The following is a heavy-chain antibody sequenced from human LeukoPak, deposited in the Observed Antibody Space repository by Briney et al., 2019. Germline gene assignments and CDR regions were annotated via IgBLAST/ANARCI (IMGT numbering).Heavy chain of an antibody. CDR1: GFTFSNYG. CDR3: AKVALFSGYYPPFDY. D-gene: IGHD3-22*01. J-gene: IGHJ4*02. Sequence: GGSLRLSCTASGFTFSNYGMHWVRQAPGKGLEWVAVISYDGSNEYYADSMKGRFTISRDNSKNTLLLQMNSLRPEDTAVYHCAKVALFSGYYPPFDYWGQGTLVTVSS. CDR2: ISYDGSNE. V-gene: IGHV3-30*18.